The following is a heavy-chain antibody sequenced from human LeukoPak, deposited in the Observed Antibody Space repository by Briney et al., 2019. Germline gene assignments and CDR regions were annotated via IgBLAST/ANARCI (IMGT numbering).Heavy chain of an antibody. CDR1: GGTFSSYA. CDR3: ARVVVGALDAFDI. D-gene: IGHD1-26*01. Sequence: ASVKVSCKASGGTFSSYAISWVRQAPGQGLEWMGGIIPIFGTANYAQKFQGRVTITADESTSTAYMELSSLRSEDTAVYYCARVVVGALDAFDIWGQGTMVTVSS. J-gene: IGHJ3*02. V-gene: IGHV1-69*13. CDR2: IIPIFGTA.